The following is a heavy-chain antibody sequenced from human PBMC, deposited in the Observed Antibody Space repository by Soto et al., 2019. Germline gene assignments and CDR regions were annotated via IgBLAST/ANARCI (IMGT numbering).Heavy chain of an antibody. CDR2: IYYSGST. CDR3: ARRYSSSFDY. Sequence: SETLSLTCTVSGGSISSYCWSWIRQPPGKGLEWIGYIYYSGSTNYNPSLKSRVTISVDTSKNQFSLRLSSVTAADTAVYYCARRYSSSFDYWGQGTLVTVPQ. V-gene: IGHV4-59*08. J-gene: IGHJ4*02. CDR1: GGSISSYC. D-gene: IGHD6-13*01.